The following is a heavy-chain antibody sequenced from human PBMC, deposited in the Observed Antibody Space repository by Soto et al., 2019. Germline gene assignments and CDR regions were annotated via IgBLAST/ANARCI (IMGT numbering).Heavy chain of an antibody. V-gene: IGHV4-59*12. CDR2: THYSGST. Sequence: NPSETLSLTCTVSDNSITRYHLSWIRRPPGKGLEWIGYTHYSGSTNYNPSLMSRLTMSVDSSKNQFSLNLRSVTAADTAVYYCARLSPLILAGTSYYHSMDVWGQGAPVTVSS. D-gene: IGHD6-13*01. J-gene: IGHJ6*02. CDR1: DNSITRYH. CDR3: ARLSPLILAGTSYYHSMDV.